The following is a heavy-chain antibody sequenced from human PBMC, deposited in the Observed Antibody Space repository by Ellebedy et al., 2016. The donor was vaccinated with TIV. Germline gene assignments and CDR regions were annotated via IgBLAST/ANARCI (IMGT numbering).Heavy chain of an antibody. D-gene: IGHD1-26*01. Sequence: AASVKFSCKASGYSFTTYSITWVRQAPGQGLEWMGWISAYNGDTHYAQKFQGRVTMTTDTSTTTAYMELRSLRSDDTAVYYCARDFRRSYWGIDYWGQGTLVTVSS. CDR3: ARDFRRSYWGIDY. V-gene: IGHV1-18*04. J-gene: IGHJ4*02. CDR1: GYSFTTYS. CDR2: ISAYNGDT.